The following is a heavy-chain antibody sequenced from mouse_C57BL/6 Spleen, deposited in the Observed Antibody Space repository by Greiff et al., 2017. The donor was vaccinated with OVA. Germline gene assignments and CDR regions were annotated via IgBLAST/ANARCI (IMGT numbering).Heavy chain of an antibody. V-gene: IGHV1-76*01. Sequence: QVQLQHSGAELVRPGASVKLSCKASGYTFTDYYINWVKQRPGQGLEWIARIYPGSGNTYYNEKFKGKATLTAEKSSSTAYMQLSSLTSEDSAVYFCARSIVYFDVWGTGTTVTVSS. D-gene: IGHD2-12*01. CDR2: IYPGSGNT. CDR3: ARSIVYFDV. CDR1: GYTFTDYY. J-gene: IGHJ1*03.